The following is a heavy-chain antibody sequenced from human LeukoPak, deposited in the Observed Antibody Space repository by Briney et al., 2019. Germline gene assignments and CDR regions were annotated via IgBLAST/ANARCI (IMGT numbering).Heavy chain of an antibody. CDR2: IYPGDSDT. Sequence: GESLKISCKGSGYSFTSYWIGWVRQMPGKGLEWMGIIYPGDSDTRYSPSFQGQVTISADKSISTAYLQWSSLKASDTAMYYCARQGPHRRRKQLWPTYYYYYGMDVWGQGTTVTVSS. CDR1: GYSFTSYW. CDR3: ARQGPHRRRKQLWPTYYYYYGMDV. V-gene: IGHV5-51*01. D-gene: IGHD5-18*01. J-gene: IGHJ6*02.